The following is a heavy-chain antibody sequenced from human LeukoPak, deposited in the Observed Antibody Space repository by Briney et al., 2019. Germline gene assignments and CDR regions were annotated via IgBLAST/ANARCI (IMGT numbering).Heavy chain of an antibody. CDR2: ISSGSTI. CDR3: ARESIAVAGAPLDY. V-gene: IGHV3-48*03. Sequence: GGSLRLSCAASGFTFSSYEMNWVRQAPGKGLEWVLYISSGSTIYDADSVKGRFTISRDNAKNSLYLQMNSLRAEDTAVYYCARESIAVAGAPLDYWGQGTLVTVSS. CDR1: GFTFSSYE. J-gene: IGHJ4*02. D-gene: IGHD6-19*01.